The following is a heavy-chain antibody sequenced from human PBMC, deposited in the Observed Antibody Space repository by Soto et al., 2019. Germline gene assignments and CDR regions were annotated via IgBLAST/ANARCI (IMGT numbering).Heavy chain of an antibody. CDR1: GESFSGYI. Sequence: QVQLQQSGAGLLKPSETLSLTCAVYGESFSGYIWTWIRQTPGKGLQWIGQINHSGSASYNPSRKSRVSTSVHTSSRQFSLELGSVTAAATAVYYGARGLITGSHYSGGWYYFDSWGQGTQVTVSS. V-gene: IGHV4-34*01. D-gene: IGHD6-19*01. CDR3: ARGLITGSHYSGGWYYFDS. J-gene: IGHJ4*02. CDR2: INHSGSA.